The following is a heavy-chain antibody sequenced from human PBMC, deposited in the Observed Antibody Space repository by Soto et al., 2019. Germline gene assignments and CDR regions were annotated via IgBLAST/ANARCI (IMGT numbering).Heavy chain of an antibody. CDR2: IIGRGGST. CDR1: GVPFSSDA. D-gene: IGHD3-16*02. CDR3: AKDLSELSPHMPFGLRAFDI. V-gene: IGHV3-23*01. Sequence: GGAQRISCAACGVPFSSDAMRWGRAAPGKGLEWPSAIIGRGGSTYYSDSVKGRFTISRDHSNNTLYLQMNSLRAEDTAVYYCAKDLSELSPHMPFGLRAFDIWGQGTIVTVSS. J-gene: IGHJ3*02.